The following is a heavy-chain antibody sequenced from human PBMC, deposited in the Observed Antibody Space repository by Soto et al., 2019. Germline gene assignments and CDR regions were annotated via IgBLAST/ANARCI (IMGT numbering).Heavy chain of an antibody. CDR3: ARDNNDFWSLYPLAFDY. CDR2: ISTSGHV. J-gene: IGHJ4*02. CDR1: GGSLSKYY. Sequence: PSETLSLTCSVSGGSLSKYYWSWIRQPAGKGLEWIGRISTSGHVVSKVSLRSRLTMSVDMSNNHFSPKLTSVTAADTAVYYCARDNNDFWSLYPLAFDYWGQGALVTVSS. V-gene: IGHV4-4*07. D-gene: IGHD3-3*01.